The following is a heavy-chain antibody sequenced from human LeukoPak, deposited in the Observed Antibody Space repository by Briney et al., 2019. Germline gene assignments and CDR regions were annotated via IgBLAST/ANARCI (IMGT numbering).Heavy chain of an antibody. J-gene: IGHJ2*01. CDR2: ISGRGGRP. Sequence: GGSLRLSCAASGLTFRNYPMRWVRQAPGKGVEWVSGISGRGGRPYYADSEKGRLTISRDNSKNTLYLQMDSLRAEDTAVYYCAKVGIRISLIVVVFTTADDWYFDLWGRGTLVTVSS. V-gene: IGHV3-23*01. D-gene: IGHD3-22*01. CDR1: GLTFRNYP. CDR3: AKVGIRISLIVVVFTTADDWYFDL.